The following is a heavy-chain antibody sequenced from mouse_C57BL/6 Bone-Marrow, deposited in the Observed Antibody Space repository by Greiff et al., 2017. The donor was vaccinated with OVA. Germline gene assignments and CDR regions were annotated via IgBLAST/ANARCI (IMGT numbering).Heavy chain of an antibody. J-gene: IGHJ4*01. CDR2: ISNGGGST. CDR1: GFTFSDFY. CDR3: ARLDAMDY. Sequence: VQLVESGGGLVQPGGSLKLSCAASGFTFSDFYMYWIRQTPEKRLEWVAYISNGGGSTYYPDTVKGRFTISRDNAKNTLYLQMSRLKSEDTAMYYCARLDAMDYWGQGTSVTVSS. V-gene: IGHV5-12*01.